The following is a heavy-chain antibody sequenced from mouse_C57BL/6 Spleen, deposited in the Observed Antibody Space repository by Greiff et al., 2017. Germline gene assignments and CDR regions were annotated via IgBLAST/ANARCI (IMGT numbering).Heavy chain of an antibody. CDR1: GYAFSSSW. Sequence: VQLQQSGPELVKPGASVKISCKASGYAFSSSWMNWVKQRPGKGLEWIGRIYPGDGDTNCNGKFKGKATLTADKSSSTAYMQLSSLTSENSAVNFSAREVVLWLYYYAMDYWGQGTSVTVSS. CDR2: IYPGDGDT. CDR3: AREVVLWLYYYAMDY. J-gene: IGHJ4*01. D-gene: IGHD2-2*01. V-gene: IGHV1-82*01.